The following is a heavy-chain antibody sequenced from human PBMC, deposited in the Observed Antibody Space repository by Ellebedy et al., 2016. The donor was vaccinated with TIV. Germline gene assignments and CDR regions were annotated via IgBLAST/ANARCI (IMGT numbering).Heavy chain of an antibody. J-gene: IGHJ5*02. CDR1: GGSINNYY. Sequence: SETLSLTCTVSGGSINNYYWSWIRQAPGKGLEWIGYISNSGRTNYNPSLNTRVTISVDTSKNQFSLNLNSISAADTAVYYCARGLTGYLNWFDPWGQGILVSVSS. D-gene: IGHD3-9*01. CDR2: ISNSGRT. CDR3: ARGLTGYLNWFDP. V-gene: IGHV4-59*01.